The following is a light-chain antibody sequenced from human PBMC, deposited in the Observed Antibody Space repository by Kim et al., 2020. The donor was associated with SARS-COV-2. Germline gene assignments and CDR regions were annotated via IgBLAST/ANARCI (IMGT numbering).Light chain of an antibody. J-gene: IGLJ3*02. Sequence: RVTTSCTGTSSNIGAGYDAHWYQQLPGTAPKLLIFGNSKRPSGVPDRISGSKSGTSASLAITGLRAEDEADYYCQSFDSSLSGPVFGGGTQLTVL. CDR1: SSNIGAGYD. CDR2: GNS. CDR3: QSFDSSLSGPV. V-gene: IGLV1-40*01.